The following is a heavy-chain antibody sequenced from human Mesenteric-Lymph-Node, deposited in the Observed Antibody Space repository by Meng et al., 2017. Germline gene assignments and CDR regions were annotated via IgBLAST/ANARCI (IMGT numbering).Heavy chain of an antibody. V-gene: IGHV4-34*09. CDR1: GGSFSGYY. J-gene: IGHJ5*02. Sequence: GPLTESGQSLVKPSQTLSLTCAVYGGSFSGYYWSWIRQHPGKGLEWIGYIYYSGSTFYNPSLKSRITISVDTSKNHFSLKLSSVTAADTAVYYCARVSSAAGSEDHWFDPWGQGTLVTVSS. CDR2: IYYSGST. D-gene: IGHD6-13*01. CDR3: ARVSSAAGSEDHWFDP.